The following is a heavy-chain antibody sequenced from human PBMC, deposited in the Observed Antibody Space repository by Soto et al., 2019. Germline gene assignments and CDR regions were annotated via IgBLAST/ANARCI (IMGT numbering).Heavy chain of an antibody. CDR1: GFTFSSYW. V-gene: IGHV3-7*01. CDR3: VRRKEVYYYGMDV. CDR2: INQDGSEK. J-gene: IGHJ6*01. Sequence: PGGSLRLSCAASGFTFSSYWMSWVRQAPGKGLEWVANINQDGSEKYYVDSVKGRFTVSRDNAKNSLYLQMNSLRAEDTAVYYCVRRKEVYYYGMDVWGQGTTVTVS.